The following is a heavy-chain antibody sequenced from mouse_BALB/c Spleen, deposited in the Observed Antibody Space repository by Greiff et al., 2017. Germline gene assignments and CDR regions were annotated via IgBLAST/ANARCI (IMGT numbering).Heavy chain of an antibody. CDR1: GYTFTDYA. J-gene: IGHJ2*01. D-gene: IGHD3-3*01. V-gene: IGHV1S137*01. CDR3: ARRGTGGYYFDY. CDR2: ISTYYGDA. Sequence: QVQLQQSGAELVRPGVSVKISCKGSGYTFTDYAMHWVKQSHAKSLEWIGVISTYYGDASYNQKFKGKATMTVDKSSSTAYMELARLTSEDSAIYYCARRGTGGYYFDYWGQGTTLTVSS.